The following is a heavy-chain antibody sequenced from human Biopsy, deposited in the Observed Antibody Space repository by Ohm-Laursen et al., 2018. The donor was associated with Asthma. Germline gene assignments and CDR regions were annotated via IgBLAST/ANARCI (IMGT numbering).Heavy chain of an antibody. D-gene: IGHD3-3*01. J-gene: IGHJ1*01. CDR3: ARTFHFWSPYHAEHYQL. CDR2: ISWNSATI. Sequence: SLRLSCTASGFKFDEYTMHWVRQAPGKGLEWVSGISWNSATIGYADSVEGRFTISRDNAKNLLFLQMNSLRAEDTAVYYCARTFHFWSPYHAEHYQLWGQGTLVTASS. CDR1: GFKFDEYT. V-gene: IGHV3-9*01.